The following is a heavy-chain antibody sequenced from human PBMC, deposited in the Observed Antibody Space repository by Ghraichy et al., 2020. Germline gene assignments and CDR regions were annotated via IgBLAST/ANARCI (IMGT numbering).Heavy chain of an antibody. CDR3: ARATSKRLLYLPDAFDI. Sequence: ASVKVSCKASGYTFTSYYIHWVRQAPGQGLEWMGIINPSGGSTSYAQKFQGRVTMTRDTSTSTVYMELSSLRSEDTAVYYCARATSKRLLYLPDAFDIWGQGTMVTVSS. CDR2: INPSGGST. V-gene: IGHV1-46*01. CDR1: GYTFTSYY. J-gene: IGHJ3*02. D-gene: IGHD2-2*02.